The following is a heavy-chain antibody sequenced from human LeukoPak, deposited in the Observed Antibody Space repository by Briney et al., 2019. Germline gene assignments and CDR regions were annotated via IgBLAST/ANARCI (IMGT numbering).Heavy chain of an antibody. Sequence: NPGGSLRLSCAASGFAFSSYAMNWVRQAPGKGLEWVSSISGDSSDIYYADSVMGRSTISRDNAKNSLYLQMNSLRAEDTAVYYCAELGITMIGGVWGKGTTVTISS. D-gene: IGHD3-10*02. V-gene: IGHV3-21*01. CDR1: GFAFSSYA. CDR2: ISGDSSDI. CDR3: AELGITMIGGV. J-gene: IGHJ6*04.